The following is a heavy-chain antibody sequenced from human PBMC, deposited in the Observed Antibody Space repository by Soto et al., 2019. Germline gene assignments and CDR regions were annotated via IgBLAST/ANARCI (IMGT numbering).Heavy chain of an antibody. J-gene: IGHJ6*02. CDR3: ARESRGGMDV. V-gene: IGHV3-53*01. Sequence: GGSLRLSCAASGFTFSSYAMSWVRQAPGKGLEWVSIIYTGGTTYYADSVKGRFTISRDNSKNTLYLQMNSLRAEDTAVYFCARESRGGMDVWGQGTTVTVSS. CDR2: IYTGGTT. CDR1: GFTFSSYA.